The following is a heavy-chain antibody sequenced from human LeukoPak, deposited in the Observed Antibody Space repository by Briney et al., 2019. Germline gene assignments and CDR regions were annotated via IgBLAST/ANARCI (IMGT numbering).Heavy chain of an antibody. CDR1: GYTFTSYD. D-gene: IGHD2-2*01. Sequence: ASVKDSCKASGYTFTSYDINWVRQATGQGLEWMGWMNPNSGNTGYAQKFQGRVTMTRNTSISTAYMELSSLRSEDTAVYYCARGLCSSTSCYYYYGMDVWGQGTTVTVSS. CDR3: ARGLCSSTSCYYYYGMDV. J-gene: IGHJ6*02. V-gene: IGHV1-8*01. CDR2: MNPNSGNT.